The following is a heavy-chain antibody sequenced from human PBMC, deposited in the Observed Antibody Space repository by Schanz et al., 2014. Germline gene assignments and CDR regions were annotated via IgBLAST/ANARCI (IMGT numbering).Heavy chain of an antibody. V-gene: IGHV3-48*01. CDR3: ARGGFGEVSYFDY. J-gene: IGHJ4*02. D-gene: IGHD3-10*01. Sequence: EVPLVQSGGGLVQPGGSLRLSWAASGFTFSIHWMHWVPQDPGKGLEWVSAISGSGGSTYYADSVKGRFTISRDNAKNSLFLQRNSLRAEDTAVYYCARGGFGEVSYFDYWGQGTLVTVSS. CDR2: ISGSGGST. CDR1: GFTFSIHW.